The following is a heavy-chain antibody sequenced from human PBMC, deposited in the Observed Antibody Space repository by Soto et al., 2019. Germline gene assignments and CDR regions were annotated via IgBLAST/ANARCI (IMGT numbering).Heavy chain of an antibody. D-gene: IGHD6-13*01. CDR2: ISSNSAYI. J-gene: IGHJ5*02. V-gene: IGHV3-21*01. CDR3: TRDASRDSSARGWFDP. Sequence: GGSLSLYGAASGFTYLSFTMNGVRQAPGKGVEWVSTISSNSAYIYYTDALRGRFTISRDNANNSLHLQMNSLRAEDTAVYYCTRDASRDSSARGWFDPWGPGTLVTVSS. CDR1: GFTYLSFT.